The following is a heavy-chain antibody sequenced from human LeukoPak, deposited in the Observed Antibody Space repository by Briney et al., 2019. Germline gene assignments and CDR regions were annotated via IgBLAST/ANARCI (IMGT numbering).Heavy chain of an antibody. CDR2: IYHSGNT. V-gene: IGHV4-38-2*02. CDR3: ARDVQGAYCSSTSCYNWFDP. Sequence: PSETLSLTCTVSGDSISSGYYWGCIRQPPGKGLEWIGSIYHSGNTYYNPSLKSRVTISVDTSKNHFSLKLSSVTAADTAVYYCARDVQGAYCSSTSCYNWFDPWGQGTLVTVSS. J-gene: IGHJ5*02. D-gene: IGHD2-2*01. CDR1: GDSISSGYY.